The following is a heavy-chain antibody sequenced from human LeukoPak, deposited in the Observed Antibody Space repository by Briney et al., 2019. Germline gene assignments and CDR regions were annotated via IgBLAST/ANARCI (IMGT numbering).Heavy chain of an antibody. V-gene: IGHV4-34*01. CDR2: INRSGST. D-gene: IGHD1-26*01. J-gene: IGHJ4*02. CDR1: GGSFSGYY. CDR3: ARGPFIVGATLDY. Sequence: PSETLSLTCAVYGGSFSGYYWSWIRQPPGKGLEWIGEINRSGSTNYNPSLKSRVTISVDTSKNQLSLKLSSVTAADTAVYYCARGPFIVGATLDYWGQGTLVTVSS.